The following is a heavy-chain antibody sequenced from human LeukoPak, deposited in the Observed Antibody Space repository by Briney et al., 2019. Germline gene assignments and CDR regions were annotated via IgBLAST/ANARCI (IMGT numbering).Heavy chain of an antibody. D-gene: IGHD5-12*01. CDR2: IYYSGST. CDR3: ARAGSGYEYYFDY. V-gene: IGHV4-31*03. J-gene: IGHJ4*02. CDR1: GGSISSGGYY. Sequence: SQTLSLTCTVSGGSISSGGYYWSWISQHPGKGLEWIGYIYYSGSTYYNPSLKSRVTISVDTSKNQFSLKLSSVTAADTAVYYCARAGSGYEYYFDYWGQGTLVTVSS.